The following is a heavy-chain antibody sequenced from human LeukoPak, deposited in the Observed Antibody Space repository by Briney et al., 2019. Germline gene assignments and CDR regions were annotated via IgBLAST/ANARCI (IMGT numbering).Heavy chain of an antibody. J-gene: IGHJ3*02. CDR2: ISYDGSNK. CDR1: GFTFSSYA. D-gene: IGHD3-9*01. Sequence: PGGSLRLSCAASGFTFSSYAMHWVRQAPGKGLEWVAVISYDGSNKYYADSVKGRFTISRDNSKNTLYLQMNSLRAEDTAVYYCARSKGIRYFDWLLRAAGDDAFDIWGQGTMVTVSS. CDR3: ARSKGIRYFDWLLRAAGDDAFDI. V-gene: IGHV3-30*04.